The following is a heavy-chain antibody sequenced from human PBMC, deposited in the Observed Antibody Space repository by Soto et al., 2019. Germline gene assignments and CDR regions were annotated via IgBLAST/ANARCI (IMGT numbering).Heavy chain of an antibody. D-gene: IGHD3-10*01. CDR1: GGSISSYY. CDR2: IYYSGST. J-gene: IGHJ5*02. V-gene: IGHV4-59*01. Sequence: SETLSLTCTVSGGSISSYYWSWIRQPPGKGLEWIGYIYYSGSTNYNPSLKSRVTISVDTSKNQFSLKLSSVTAADTAVYYCAREPSSLEGWFDPWGQGTLVTVSS. CDR3: AREPSSLEGWFDP.